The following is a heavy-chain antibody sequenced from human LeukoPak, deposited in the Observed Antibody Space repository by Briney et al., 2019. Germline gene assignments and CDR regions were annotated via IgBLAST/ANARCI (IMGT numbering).Heavy chain of an antibody. J-gene: IGHJ4*02. D-gene: IGHD6-6*01. CDR1: GGSISSYY. CDR3: ARVEQLVRNYYFDY. V-gene: IGHV4-59*01. Sequence: PSETLSLTCTVSGGSISSYYWNWIRQPPGKGLEWIGYIYYSGSTNYNPSLKSRVTVSVDTSKNQFSLKLSSVTAADTAVYYCARVEQLVRNYYFDYWGQGTLVTVSS. CDR2: IYYSGST.